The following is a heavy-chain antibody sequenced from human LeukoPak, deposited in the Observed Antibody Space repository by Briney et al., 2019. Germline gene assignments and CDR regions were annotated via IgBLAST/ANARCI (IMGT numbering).Heavy chain of an antibody. J-gene: IGHJ4*02. CDR3: AKGGDCSGGSCYGY. Sequence: GGSLRLSCAASGFTFSTYAMSWVRQAPGKGLEWVSAISGGGGSTYYADSVKGRFTISRDNSKNTLYLQMNSLRAEDTAVYYCAKGGDCSGGSCYGYWGQGTLATVSP. CDR2: ISGGGGST. D-gene: IGHD2-15*01. V-gene: IGHV3-23*01. CDR1: GFTFSTYA.